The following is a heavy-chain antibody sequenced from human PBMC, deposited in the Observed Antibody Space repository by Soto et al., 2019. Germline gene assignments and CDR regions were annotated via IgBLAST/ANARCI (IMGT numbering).Heavy chain of an antibody. J-gene: IGHJ4*02. CDR3: ARISPGIAVAGPHYYFDY. CDR1: GFSLSTSGMC. Sequence: SGPTLVYPTQTLTLTCTFSGFSLSTSGMCVSWIRQPPGKALEWLARIDWDDDKYYSTSLKTRLTISKDTSKNQVVLTMTNMDPVDTATYYCARISPGIAVAGPHYYFDYWGQGTLVTVSS. V-gene: IGHV2-70*11. D-gene: IGHD6-19*01. CDR2: IDWDDDK.